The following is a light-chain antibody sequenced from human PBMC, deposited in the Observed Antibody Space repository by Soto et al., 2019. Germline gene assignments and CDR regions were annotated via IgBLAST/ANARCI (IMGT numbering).Light chain of an antibody. CDR2: SNN. J-gene: IGLJ1*01. V-gene: IGLV1-44*01. CDR1: SSNVGSNA. Sequence: QSVLTQPPSASESPGQRVTISCSGSSSNVGSNAVNWYQQLPGTAPTLLIYSNNERLSGVPDPFSGSKSGTSASLAISGLQSEDEADYYCATWDDSLNGYVFGTGTKVTVL. CDR3: ATWDDSLNGYV.